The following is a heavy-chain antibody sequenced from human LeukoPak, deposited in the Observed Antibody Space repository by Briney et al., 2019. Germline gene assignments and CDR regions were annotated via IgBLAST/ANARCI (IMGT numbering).Heavy chain of an antibody. D-gene: IGHD4-17*01. J-gene: IGHJ5*02. CDR2: IKQDGSEK. CDR3: ARDRDYARPYNWFDP. V-gene: IGHV3-7*01. CDR1: GFTFSSYW. Sequence: GGSLRLSCAASGFTFSSYWMSWVRQAPGKGLEWVANIKQDGSEKYYVDSVKGRFTISRDNAKNSLYLQMNSLRAEDTAVYYCARDRDYARPYNWFDPWGQGTLVTVSS.